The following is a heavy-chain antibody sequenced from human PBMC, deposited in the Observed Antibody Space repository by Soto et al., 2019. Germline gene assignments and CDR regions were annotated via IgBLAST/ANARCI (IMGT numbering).Heavy chain of an antibody. CDR1: GFTFTRYS. CDR3: ARESEDLTSNFDY. J-gene: IGHJ4*02. V-gene: IGHV3-21*06. Sequence: GGSLRLSCAASGFTFTRYSMNWVRQAPGKGLEWVSSISSTTNYIYYGDSMKGRFTISRGNAKNSLYLEMNSLRAEDTAVYYCARESEDLTSNFDYWGQGTLVTVSS. CDR2: ISSTTNYI.